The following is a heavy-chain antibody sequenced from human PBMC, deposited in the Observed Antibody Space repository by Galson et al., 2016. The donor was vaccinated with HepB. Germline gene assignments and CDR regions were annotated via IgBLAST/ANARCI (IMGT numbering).Heavy chain of an antibody. Sequence: SLRLSCAGSGFPFNTYTVNWVRQSPGKGLEWVSSISSGTTYIYTADAMKGRITISRDNARSSLYLHIYSLRVEDTAVYYCVRDGGLDWIDDAYLYHYAMDVWGQGTTVTVSS. D-gene: IGHD3/OR15-3a*01. CDR3: VRDGGLDWIDDAYLYHYAMDV. J-gene: IGHJ6*02. CDR1: GFPFNTYT. V-gene: IGHV3-21*01. CDR2: ISSGTTYI.